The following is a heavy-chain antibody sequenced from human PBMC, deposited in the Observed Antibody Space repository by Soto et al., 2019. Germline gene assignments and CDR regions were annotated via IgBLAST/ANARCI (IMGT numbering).Heavy chain of an antibody. D-gene: IGHD4-4*01. J-gene: IGHJ4*02. CDR3: ARYMTTVTTRYFDY. V-gene: IGHV4-30-4*01. CDR2: IYYSGST. CDR1: GGSISSGDYY. Sequence: TLSLTCTVSGGSISSGDYYWSWIRQPPGKGLEWIGYIYYSGSTYYNPSLKSRVTISVDTSKNQFSLKLSSVTAADTAVYYCARYMTTVTTRYFDYWGQGTLVTVSS.